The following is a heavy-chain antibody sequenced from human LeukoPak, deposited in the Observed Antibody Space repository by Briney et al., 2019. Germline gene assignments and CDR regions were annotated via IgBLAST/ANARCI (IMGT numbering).Heavy chain of an antibody. CDR1: GGSFSGYY. J-gene: IGHJ6*03. CDR3: ARGRQLLWFGTQGNYYYYMDV. V-gene: IGHV4-34*01. D-gene: IGHD3-10*01. CDR2: INHSGST. Sequence: SETLSLTCAAYGGSFSGYYWSWIRQPPGKGLEWIGEINHSGSTNYNPSLKSRVAISLDTSKNQFSLKLSSVTAADTAVYYCARGRQLLWFGTQGNYYYYMDVWGKGTTVTVSS.